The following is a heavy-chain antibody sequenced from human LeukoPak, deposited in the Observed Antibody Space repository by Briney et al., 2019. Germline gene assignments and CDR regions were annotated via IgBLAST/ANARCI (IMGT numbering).Heavy chain of an antibody. CDR3: AGSPFSVRGIPLDY. V-gene: IGHV1-2*02. D-gene: IGHD3-10*01. J-gene: IGHJ4*02. Sequence: WASVKASCKASGYTFTGYYMHWVRQAPGQGLEWMGWINPNSGGTNYAQKFQGRVTMTRDTSISTAYMELSRLRSDDTAVYYCAGSPFSVRGIPLDYWGQGTLVTVSS. CDR2: INPNSGGT. CDR1: GYTFTGYY.